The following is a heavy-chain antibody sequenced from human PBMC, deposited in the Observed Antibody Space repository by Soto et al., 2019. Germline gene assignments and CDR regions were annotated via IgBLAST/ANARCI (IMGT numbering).Heavy chain of an antibody. Sequence: SETLSLTCTVSGGSVSSGNYYWTWIRQPPGKGLEWIGYIYYSGSTNYNPSLKSRVTISVDTSKNQFSLKLSSLTAADTAVYYCATLNCQRYYFDYWGQGTPVTVPS. V-gene: IGHV4-61*01. J-gene: IGHJ4*02. CDR1: GGSVSSGNYY. D-gene: IGHD1-1*01. CDR2: IYYSGST. CDR3: ATLNCQRYYFDY.